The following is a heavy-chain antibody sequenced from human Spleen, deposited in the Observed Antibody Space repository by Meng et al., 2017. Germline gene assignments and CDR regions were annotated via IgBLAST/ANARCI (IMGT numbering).Heavy chain of an antibody. J-gene: IGHJ4*02. CDR3: ASQSVTAIPFDY. CDR2: IYHTGTT. V-gene: IGHV4-4*02. CDR1: GDSISSINW. D-gene: IGHD2-21*02. Sequence: QVHLQESGPGLVQPSGTLSLTSDVSGDSISSINWWSWVRQPPGKGLEWIGEIYHTGTTNYNPSLESRVTISVDTSKNQFSLKMKSVTAADTAVYYCASQSVTAIPFDYWGPGALVTVSS.